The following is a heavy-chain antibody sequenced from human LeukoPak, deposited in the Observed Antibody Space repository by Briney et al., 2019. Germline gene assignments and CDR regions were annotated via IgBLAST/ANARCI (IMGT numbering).Heavy chain of an antibody. J-gene: IGHJ4*02. CDR3: ARASYDSSGYYVDY. Sequence: ASVKVSCKASGYTFTGYYMHWVRQAPGQGLEWMGWINPNSGGTNYAQKFQGRVTMTRDTSISTAYMELSSLRSEDTAVYYCARASYDSSGYYVDYWGQGTLVTVSS. CDR2: INPNSGGT. V-gene: IGHV1-2*02. CDR1: GYTFTGYY. D-gene: IGHD3-22*01.